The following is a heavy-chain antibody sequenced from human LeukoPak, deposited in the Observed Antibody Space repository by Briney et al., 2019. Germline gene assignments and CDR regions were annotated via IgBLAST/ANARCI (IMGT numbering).Heavy chain of an antibody. D-gene: IGHD3-10*01. Sequence: GASVKVACKASGGTFSSYAISWVRQAPGQGLEWMGGIIPIFGTANYAQKFQGRVTITTDESTSTAYMELSSLRSEDTAVYYCAREPYGTYFDYWGQGTLVTVSS. V-gene: IGHV1-69*05. CDR1: GGTFSSYA. CDR2: IIPIFGTA. J-gene: IGHJ4*02. CDR3: AREPYGTYFDY.